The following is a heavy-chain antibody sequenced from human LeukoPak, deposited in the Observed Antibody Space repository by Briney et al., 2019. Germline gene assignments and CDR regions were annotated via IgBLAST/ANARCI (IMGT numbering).Heavy chain of an antibody. CDR1: GFTFSDYQ. CDR2: ISSRSSYT. V-gene: IGHV3-11*03. D-gene: IGHD3-16*01. J-gene: IGHJ3*02. Sequence: PGGSVRLSCAASGFTFSDYQMNWVRQAPGKGLEWISYISSRSSYTNYADSVKGRFTVSRDNARNSLYLQMNSPRAEDTAVYYCARTLGWDDAFDIWGQGTMVTVSS. CDR3: ARTLGWDDAFDI.